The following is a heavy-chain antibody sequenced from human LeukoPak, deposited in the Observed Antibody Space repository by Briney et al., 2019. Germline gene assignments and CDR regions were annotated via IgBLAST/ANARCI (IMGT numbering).Heavy chain of an antibody. Sequence: ASVKVSCKVSGYTLTELSMHWVRQAPGQGLEWMGIINPSGGSTSYAQKFQGRVTMTRDTSTSTVYMELSSLRSEDTAVYYCARDGDGYNYVYWGQGTLVTVSS. CDR3: ARDGDGYNYVY. J-gene: IGHJ4*02. D-gene: IGHD5-24*01. CDR2: INPSGGST. CDR1: GYTLTELS. V-gene: IGHV1-46*01.